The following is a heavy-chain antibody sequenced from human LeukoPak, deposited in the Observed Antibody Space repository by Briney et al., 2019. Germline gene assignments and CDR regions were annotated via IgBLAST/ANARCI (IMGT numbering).Heavy chain of an antibody. Sequence: SETLSLTCTVSGGSIGSSHFYWGWIRQPPGKGLEWIGSIYYSGTTYYNPSLKSRVTISVDMSKNQFSLKLSSVSAADTALYYCARAGDGAARFQHWGQGTLVTVSS. J-gene: IGHJ1*01. V-gene: IGHV4-39*01. CDR3: ARAGDGAARFQH. CDR1: GGSIGSSHFY. CDR2: IYYSGTT. D-gene: IGHD6-6*01.